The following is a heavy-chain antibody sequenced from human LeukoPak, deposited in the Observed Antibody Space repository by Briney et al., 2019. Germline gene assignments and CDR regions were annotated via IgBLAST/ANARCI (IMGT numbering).Heavy chain of an antibody. CDR1: GGTFSSYA. D-gene: IGHD3-10*01. CDR2: INPNSGGT. V-gene: IGHV1-2*02. J-gene: IGHJ4*02. CDR3: ARASMVRGLISPARY. Sequence: ASVKVSCKASGGTFSSYAISWVRQAPGQGLEWMGWINPNSGGTNYAQKFQGRVTMTRDTSISTAYMELSRLRSDDTAVYYCARASMVRGLISPARYWGQGTLVTVSS.